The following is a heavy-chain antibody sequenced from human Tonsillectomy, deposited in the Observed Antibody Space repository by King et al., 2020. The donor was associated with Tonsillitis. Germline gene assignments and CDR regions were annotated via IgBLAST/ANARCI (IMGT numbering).Heavy chain of an antibody. V-gene: IGHV3-21*01. J-gene: IGHJ4*02. CDR2: ISSGSTSI. CDR1: GFTFSTYS. CDR3: SCNPLQTSL. D-gene: IGHD3-16*02. Sequence: VQLVESGGGLVKPGGSLRLSCAASGFTFSTYSMNWVRQAPGKGLDWVSSISSGSTSIHYADSLKGRFTISRDNAKNSLYLQINSLRAEDTAVYYCSCNPLQTSLWGQGTLVTVSS.